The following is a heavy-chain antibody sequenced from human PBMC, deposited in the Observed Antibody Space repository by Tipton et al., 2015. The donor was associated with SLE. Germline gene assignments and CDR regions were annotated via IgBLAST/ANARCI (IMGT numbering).Heavy chain of an antibody. V-gene: IGHV4-39*02. Sequence: TLSLTCTVSGVSITRSSYYWGWFRQPPGKGLEWIGSIYDSGTTYYNPSLKSRVSISIDTSKSHFSLKLTSVTAADTAVYYCARMEGMITYGGIAGLWGQGTVVTVSS. J-gene: IGHJ4*02. CDR1: GVSITRSSYY. CDR3: ARMEGMITYGGIAGL. D-gene: IGHD3-16*01. CDR2: IYDSGTT.